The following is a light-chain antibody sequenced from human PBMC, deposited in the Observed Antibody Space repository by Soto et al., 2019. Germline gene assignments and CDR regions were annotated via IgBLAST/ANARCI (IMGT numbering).Light chain of an antibody. CDR3: QQYGSSRT. Sequence: ETVLTQSPGTLSLSPGERATLSCRASQRISSNFLAWYQQKPGQAPRLLIYGASSRATGIPGRFSGSGSGTDFTLTISRLEPEDFAVYYCQQYGSSRTFGGGTKVDIK. V-gene: IGKV3-20*01. CDR2: GAS. J-gene: IGKJ4*01. CDR1: QRISSNF.